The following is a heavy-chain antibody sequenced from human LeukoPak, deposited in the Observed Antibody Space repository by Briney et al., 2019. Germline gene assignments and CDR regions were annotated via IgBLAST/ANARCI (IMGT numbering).Heavy chain of an antibody. D-gene: IGHD6-13*01. V-gene: IGHV3-30*01. CDR1: GFTFSNYP. CDR3: AKGASAGTWGTSFGY. J-gene: IGHJ4*02. Sequence: GRSLSLSCAASGFTFSNYPIHWVRQAPGKGLEWVAVISYDGSYKYYAESVQGRFTLSRDNSKNTLYLQMNSLRTEDTAVYHCAKGASAGTWGTSFGYWGQGALVTVSS. CDR2: ISYDGSYK.